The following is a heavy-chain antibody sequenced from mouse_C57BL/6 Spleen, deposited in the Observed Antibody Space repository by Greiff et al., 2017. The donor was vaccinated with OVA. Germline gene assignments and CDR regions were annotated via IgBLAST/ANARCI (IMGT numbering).Heavy chain of an antibody. CDR3: ARSKSNYGYAMDY. J-gene: IGHJ4*01. D-gene: IGHD2-5*01. CDR2: INPSNGGT. Sequence: VQLQQPGTELVKPGASVKLSCKASGYTFTSYWMHWVKQRPGQGLEWIGNINPSNGGTNYNEKFKSKATLTVDKSSSTAYMQLSSLTSEDSAVYYCARSKSNYGYAMDYWGQGTSVTVSS. CDR1: GYTFTSYW. V-gene: IGHV1-53*01.